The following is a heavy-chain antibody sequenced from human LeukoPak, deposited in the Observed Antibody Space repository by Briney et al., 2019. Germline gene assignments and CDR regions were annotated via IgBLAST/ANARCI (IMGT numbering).Heavy chain of an antibody. J-gene: IGHJ5*02. CDR3: ARDGHYYDSSGYYVSWFDP. CDR2: IYYSGST. D-gene: IGHD3-22*01. Sequence: SQTLSLTCTVSGGSISSGGYYWSWIRQHPGKGLKWIGYIYYSGSTYYNPSLKSRVTISVDTSKNQFSLKLSSVTAADTAVYYCARDGHYYDSSGYYVSWFDPWGQGTLVTVSS. CDR1: GGSISSGGYY. V-gene: IGHV4-31*03.